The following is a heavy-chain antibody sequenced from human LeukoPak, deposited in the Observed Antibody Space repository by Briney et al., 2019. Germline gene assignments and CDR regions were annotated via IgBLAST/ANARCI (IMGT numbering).Heavy chain of an antibody. V-gene: IGHV3-11*05. D-gene: IGHD2-15*01. J-gene: IGHJ6*02. CDR2: ISGSTSYT. CDR3: ARDRSWGSGYNYGMDV. Sequence: GGSLRLSCVASGFTFSDYYMSWIRQAPGKGLEWVSYISGSTSYTNYADSVKGRFTISRDNAKNSLYLQMNSLRAEDMAVYYCARDRSWGSGYNYGMDVWGQGTTVTVSS. CDR1: GFTFSDYY.